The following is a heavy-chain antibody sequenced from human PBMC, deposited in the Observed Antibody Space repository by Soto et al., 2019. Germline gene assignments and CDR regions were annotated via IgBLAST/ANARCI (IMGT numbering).Heavy chain of an antibody. Sequence: QVQLQESGPGLVEPSGTLSLTCIVSGDSLSRSSYSWGWIRQPPGKGLEWIGSTHYTGNTHYNPSLESRVSISVDTSQNQFSLALTSVSAADTAVYYCARHTDPAGDDSGFGYWGQGTLVTVSS. CDR3: ARHTDPAGDDSGFGY. D-gene: IGHD3-22*01. CDR2: THYTGNT. J-gene: IGHJ4*02. CDR1: GDSLSRSSYS. V-gene: IGHV4-39*01.